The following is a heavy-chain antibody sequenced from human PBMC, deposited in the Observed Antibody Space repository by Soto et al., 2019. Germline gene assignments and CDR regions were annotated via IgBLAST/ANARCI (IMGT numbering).Heavy chain of an antibody. J-gene: IGHJ3*02. CDR1: GGSISSGDYH. V-gene: IGHV4-30-4*01. CDR3: ARDVPYCGGDCYSDAFDI. CDR2: IYYSGST. Sequence: SETLSLTCTVSGGSISSGDYHWSWIRQPPGKGLEWIGYIYYSGSTYYNPSLKSRVTISVDTSKNQFSLKLSSVTAADTAVYYCARDVPYCGGDCYSDAFDIWGQGTMVTVSS. D-gene: IGHD2-21*02.